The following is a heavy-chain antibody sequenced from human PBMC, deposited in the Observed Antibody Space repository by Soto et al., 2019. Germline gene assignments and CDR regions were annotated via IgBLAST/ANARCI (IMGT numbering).Heavy chain of an antibody. CDR3: TRAPTIIVAAETDY. Sequence: GASVKVSCKASGYTFNNYDIHWVRQAPGHGLEWMGWMNPNSGNTGYAQNFRGRVTMTQNTAIGTAYMELNSLKTEDTAMYYCTRAPTIIVAAETDYWGQGTLVTVSS. CDR1: GYTFNNYD. J-gene: IGHJ4*02. CDR2: MNPNSGNT. V-gene: IGHV1-8*02. D-gene: IGHD3-22*01.